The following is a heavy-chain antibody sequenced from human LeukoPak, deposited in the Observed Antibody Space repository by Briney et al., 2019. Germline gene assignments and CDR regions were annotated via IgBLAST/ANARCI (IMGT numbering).Heavy chain of an antibody. Sequence: PGGSLRLSCTTSGFNFGDHAMTWVRQAPGKGLECVGFIRSKAYRGTTEYAASVKGRFTISRDDSKSVVYLQMNSLKSEDTAVYYCSRGPIQLWVHNGVDVWGQGTTVTVSS. V-gene: IGHV3-49*04. J-gene: IGHJ6*02. D-gene: IGHD5-18*01. CDR1: GFNFGDHA. CDR2: IRSKAYRGTT. CDR3: SRGPIQLWVHNGVDV.